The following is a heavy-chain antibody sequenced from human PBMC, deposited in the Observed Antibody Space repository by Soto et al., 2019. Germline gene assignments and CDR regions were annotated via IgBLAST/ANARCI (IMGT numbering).Heavy chain of an antibody. Sequence: GASVKVSCKASGGTFSSYAISWVRQAPGQGLEWMGGIIPIFGTANYAQKFQGRVTITADESTSTAYMELSSLRSEDTAVYYCARVGWGELSYYYYGMDVWGQGTTVTVS. D-gene: IGHD3-16*01. CDR3: ARVGWGELSYYYYGMDV. CDR2: IIPIFGTA. J-gene: IGHJ6*02. V-gene: IGHV1-69*13. CDR1: GGTFSSYA.